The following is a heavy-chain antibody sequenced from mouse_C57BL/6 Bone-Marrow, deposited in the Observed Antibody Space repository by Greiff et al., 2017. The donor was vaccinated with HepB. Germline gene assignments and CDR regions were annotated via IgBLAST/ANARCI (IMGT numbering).Heavy chain of an antibody. V-gene: IGHV3-6*01. CDR1: GYSITSGYY. J-gene: IGHJ4*01. CDR3: ARAYDYPSYAMDY. D-gene: IGHD2-4*01. Sequence: ESGPGLVKPSQSLSLTCSVSGYSITSGYYWNWLRQLPGNKLEWMGYISYDGSNNYNPTLKNRISITRDTSKNQFFLKLNPVTTEDTATYYCARAYDYPSYAMDYWGQGTSVTVSS. CDR2: ISYDGSN.